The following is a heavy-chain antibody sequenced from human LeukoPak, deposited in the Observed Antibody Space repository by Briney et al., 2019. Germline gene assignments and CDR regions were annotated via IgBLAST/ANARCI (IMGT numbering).Heavy chain of an antibody. CDR2: IIPIFGTA. CDR1: GGTFSSYA. D-gene: IGHD4-17*01. CDR3: ARGRENYGDYVDAFDI. Sequence: GASVKVSCKASGGTFSSYAISWVRQAPGQGLEWMGGIIPIFGTANYAQKFQGRVTITADKYTSTAYMELSSLRSEDTAVYYCARGRENYGDYVDAFDIWGQGTMVTVSS. V-gene: IGHV1-69*06. J-gene: IGHJ3*02.